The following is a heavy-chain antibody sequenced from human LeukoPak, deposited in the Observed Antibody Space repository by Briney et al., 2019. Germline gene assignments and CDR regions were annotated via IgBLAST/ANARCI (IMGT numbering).Heavy chain of an antibody. D-gene: IGHD5-18*01. Sequence: GASVKASCKASGGTFSSYAISWVRQAPGQGLEWMGRIIPILGIANYAQKFQGRVTITADKSTSTAYMELSSLRSEDTAVYYCARDTAMEKFDYWGQGTLVTVSS. V-gene: IGHV1-69*04. CDR3: ARDTAMEKFDY. CDR1: GGTFSSYA. CDR2: IIPILGIA. J-gene: IGHJ4*02.